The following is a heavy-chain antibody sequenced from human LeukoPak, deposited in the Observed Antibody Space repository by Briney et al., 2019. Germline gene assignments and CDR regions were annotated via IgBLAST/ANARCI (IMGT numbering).Heavy chain of an antibody. CDR1: GGSISSYY. CDR3: ARVRDGYNYFIDY. J-gene: IGHJ4*02. CDR2: IYYSGST. D-gene: IGHD5-12*01. V-gene: IGHV4-59*08. Sequence: SETLSLTCTVSGGSISSYYWSWIRQPPGKGLEGSGYIYYSGSTNYNPSLKSRVTISVDTCKNQFSLKLSSVTAADTAVYYCARVRDGYNYFIDYWGQGTLVTVSS.